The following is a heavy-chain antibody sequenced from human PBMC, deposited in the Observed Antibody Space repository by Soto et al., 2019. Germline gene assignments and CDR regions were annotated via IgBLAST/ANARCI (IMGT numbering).Heavy chain of an antibody. Sequence: QVQLVESGGGVVQPGRSLRLSCAAAGFTFSSYAMHWVRQAPGKGLEWVAVISYDGSNKYYADSVKGRFTISRDNSKNSLYLQMNSVRADDTAAYYCAREGGYCSGGSCYGMDVWGQGTTVTVSS. D-gene: IGHD2-15*01. CDR3: AREGGYCSGGSCYGMDV. CDR2: ISYDGSNK. V-gene: IGHV3-30-3*01. J-gene: IGHJ6*02. CDR1: GFTFSSYA.